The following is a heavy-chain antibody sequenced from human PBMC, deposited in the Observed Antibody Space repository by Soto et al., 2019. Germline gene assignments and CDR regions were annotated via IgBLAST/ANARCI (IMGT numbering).Heavy chain of an antibody. J-gene: IGHJ6*02. CDR2: ISYDGSNK. V-gene: IGHV3-30-3*01. CDR3: ARDPLWFGEPQVHYYYYYGMDV. Sequence: GGSLRLSCAASGFTFISYAMHWVRQAPGKGLEWVAVISYDGSNKYYADSVKGRFTISRDNSKNTLYLQMNSLRAEDTAVYYCARDPLWFGEPQVHYYYYYGMDVWGQGTTVTVSS. D-gene: IGHD3-10*01. CDR1: GFTFISYA.